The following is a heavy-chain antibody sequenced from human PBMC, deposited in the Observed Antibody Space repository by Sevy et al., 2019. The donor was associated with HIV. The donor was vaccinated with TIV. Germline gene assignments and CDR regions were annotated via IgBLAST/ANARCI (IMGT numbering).Heavy chain of an antibody. Sequence: GGSLRLSCAASGFTFSSYSMNWVRQAPGKGLEWVSSISSSSSYIYYADSVKGRFTISRDNAKNSLYLQMNSLRAEDTAVYYCARDHLYYCDSSAPGPGYYYGMDVWGQGTTVTVSS. CDR2: ISSSSSYI. V-gene: IGHV3-21*01. J-gene: IGHJ6*02. CDR1: GFTFSSYS. CDR3: ARDHLYYCDSSAPGPGYYYGMDV. D-gene: IGHD3-22*01.